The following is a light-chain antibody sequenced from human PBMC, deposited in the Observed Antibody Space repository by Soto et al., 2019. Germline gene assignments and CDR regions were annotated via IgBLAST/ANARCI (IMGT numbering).Light chain of an antibody. CDR3: QQYNNWIT. V-gene: IGKV3D-15*01. Sequence: EIVLTQSPGTLSLSPGERATLSCRASQSVSSSYLAWYQQKPGQAPRLLIYGASIRATGIPARFSGSGSGTEFTLTISSLQSEDFAVYYCQQYNNWITFGQGTRLEIK. J-gene: IGKJ5*01. CDR1: QSVSSSY. CDR2: GAS.